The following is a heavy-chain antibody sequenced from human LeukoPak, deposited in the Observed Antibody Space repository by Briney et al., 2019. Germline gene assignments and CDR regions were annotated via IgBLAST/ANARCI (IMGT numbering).Heavy chain of an antibody. CDR3: ARARPSMWIDY. Sequence: GGSLRLSCAASGFAFSSYAMYWVRQAPGKGLEWVAVTSYDGSDKFYADSVKGRFTISRDSSKNTLYLQMNSLRPEDTAVYYCARARPSMWIDYWGQGTLVTVSS. CDR1: GFAFSSYA. J-gene: IGHJ4*02. CDR2: TSYDGSDK. D-gene: IGHD5-12*01. V-gene: IGHV3-30*04.